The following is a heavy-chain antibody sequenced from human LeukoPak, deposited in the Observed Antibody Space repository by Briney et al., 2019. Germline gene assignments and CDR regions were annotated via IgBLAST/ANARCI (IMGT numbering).Heavy chain of an antibody. J-gene: IGHJ4*02. D-gene: IGHD2-8*01. Sequence: GGSLRLSCAASGFTFNKYWLTWVRQAPGKGLEWVSAISDTGATTYDADSVKGRFTISRDNSRSTLYLQMNSLRAEDTALYYCAKDTSIGRYCTNGVCSPFDYWGQGTLVTVSS. CDR1: GFTFNKYW. V-gene: IGHV3-23*01. CDR3: AKDTSIGRYCTNGVCSPFDY. CDR2: ISDTGATT.